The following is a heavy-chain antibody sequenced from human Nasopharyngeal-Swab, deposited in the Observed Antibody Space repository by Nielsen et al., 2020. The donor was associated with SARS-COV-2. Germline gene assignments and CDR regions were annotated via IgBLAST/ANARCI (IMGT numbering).Heavy chain of an antibody. V-gene: IGHV3-72*01. D-gene: IGHD6-13*01. Sequence: GGSLRLSCIVSGFTFSDHYMEWVRQAPGKGLEWVGRSRNQEKDYSTESAASVKGRFTISRDASNNLLYLQINSLKTEDTAVYYCVRTWGRSSWYRGLDSWGQGTLVTVSS. CDR2: SRNQEKDYST. CDR3: VRTWGRSSWYRGLDS. J-gene: IGHJ4*02. CDR1: GFTFSDHY.